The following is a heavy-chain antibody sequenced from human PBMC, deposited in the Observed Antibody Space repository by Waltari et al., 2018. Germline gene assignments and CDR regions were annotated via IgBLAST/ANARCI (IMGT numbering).Heavy chain of an antibody. Sequence: QVQLVQSGAEVKKPGASVKVSCKASGYTFTSYDINWVRPANGQGLEWMGWMNPNSGNTGYAQKFQGRVTMTRNTSISTAYMELSSLRSEDTAVYYCARDYYDSSGYYYHYYYMDVWGKGTTVTVSS. D-gene: IGHD3-22*01. V-gene: IGHV1-8*01. J-gene: IGHJ6*03. CDR1: GYTFTSYD. CDR2: MNPNSGNT. CDR3: ARDYYDSSGYYYHYYYMDV.